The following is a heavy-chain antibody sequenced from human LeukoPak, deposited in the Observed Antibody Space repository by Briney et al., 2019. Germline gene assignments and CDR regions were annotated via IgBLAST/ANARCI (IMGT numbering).Heavy chain of an antibody. J-gene: IGHJ3*01. V-gene: IGHV3-15*01. D-gene: IGHD2-2*01. CDR2: IKSRTDGGTT. CDR1: GFSINYDW. CDR3: VRDQYCASSSCPGAFDL. Sequence: GGSLRLSCAASGFSINYDWMSWVRQAPGKGLEWVGRIKSRTDGGTTEYAAPVKGRFTISRDDSRNTLYLQMSSLKSEDTAVYYCVRDQYCASSSCPGAFDLWGQGTVVTVSS.